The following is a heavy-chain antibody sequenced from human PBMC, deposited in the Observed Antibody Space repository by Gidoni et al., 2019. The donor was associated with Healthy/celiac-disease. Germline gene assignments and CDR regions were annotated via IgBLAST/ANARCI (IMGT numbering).Heavy chain of an antibody. V-gene: IGHV3-30*04. CDR3: ARPMGYDFWSGYYD. CDR1: GFTFSSYA. D-gene: IGHD3-3*01. CDR2: ISYDGSNK. Sequence: QVQLVESGGGVVQPGSSLRLSCAASGFTFSSYAMHWVRQAPGKGLEWVAVISYDGSNKYYADSVKGRFTISRDNSKNTLYLQMNSLRAEDTAVYYCARPMGYDFWSGYYDWGQGTLVTVSS. J-gene: IGHJ4*02.